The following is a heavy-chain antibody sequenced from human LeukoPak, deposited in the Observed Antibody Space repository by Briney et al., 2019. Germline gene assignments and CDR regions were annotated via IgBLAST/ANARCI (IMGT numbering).Heavy chain of an antibody. CDR2: IYHSGST. V-gene: IGHV4-38-2*01. CDR1: GYSISSGYY. Sequence: SETLSLTCAVSGYSISSGYYWGWIRQPPGKGLEWIGSIYHSGSTYYNPSLKSRVTISVDTSKNQFSLKLSSVTAADTAVYYSAGLGGTKGYWGQGTLVTVSS. J-gene: IGHJ4*02. CDR3: AGLGGTKGY. D-gene: IGHD2-2*01.